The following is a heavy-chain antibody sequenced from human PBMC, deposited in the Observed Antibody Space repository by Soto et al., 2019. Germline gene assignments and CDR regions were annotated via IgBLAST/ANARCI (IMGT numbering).Heavy chain of an antibody. CDR3: GRANSSGSPIDS. D-gene: IGHD6-19*01. Sequence: QVQLQQSGPGLVEPSGTLSLTCAVSGGSVNSPNWWNWVRQPPETGLEWIGEMHHSGSSNYNPSLKTRLTLSGDKSSNELSMNLNSVTAADTAIYYCGRANSSGSPIDSWGQGILVTVSS. CDR1: GGSVNSPNW. V-gene: IGHV4-4*02. CDR2: MHHSGSS. J-gene: IGHJ4*02.